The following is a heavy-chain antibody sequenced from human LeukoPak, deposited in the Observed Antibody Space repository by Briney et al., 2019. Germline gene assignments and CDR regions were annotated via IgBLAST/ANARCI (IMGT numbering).Heavy chain of an antibody. D-gene: IGHD2-21*02. Sequence: PSETLSLTCTVSGGSISSYYWSWIRQPPGKGLEWIGYIYYSGSTNYNPSLKSRVTISVDTSKNQFSLKLSSVTAADTAVYYCARYGDPNYYFDQWGQGVLVTVSS. CDR3: ARYGDPNYYFDQ. CDR2: IYYSGST. CDR1: GGSISSYY. V-gene: IGHV4-59*08. J-gene: IGHJ4*02.